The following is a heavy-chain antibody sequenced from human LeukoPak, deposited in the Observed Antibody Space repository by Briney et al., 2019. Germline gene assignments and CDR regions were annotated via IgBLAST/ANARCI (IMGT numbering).Heavy chain of an antibody. D-gene: IGHD6-19*01. J-gene: IGHJ4*02. Sequence: GGSLRLSCAASGFTFSSYGMHWVRQAPGKGLEWVSSISSSSTYIYYADSVKGRLTVSRDKAKNSLSLQMNSLRTEDTAVYYCARGIPVSGLVDYWGQGTLVTVSS. CDR2: ISSSSTYI. CDR1: GFTFSSYG. CDR3: ARGIPVSGLVDY. V-gene: IGHV3-21*01.